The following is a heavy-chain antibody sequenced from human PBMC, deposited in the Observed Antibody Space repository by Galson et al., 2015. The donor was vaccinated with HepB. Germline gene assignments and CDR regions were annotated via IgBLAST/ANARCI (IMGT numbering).Heavy chain of an antibody. V-gene: IGHV1-2*06. J-gene: IGHJ4*02. CDR3: ARELIVARGGHDY. D-gene: IGHD3-10*01. Sequence: SVTVSCKASGSTFTGYSMHWVRQAPGQGLEWMGRINPYSGATNYAQKFQGRVTMTWDTSISTAYMDLSRLRSDDAAVYYCARELIVARGGHDYWGQGTLVTVSS. CDR1: GSTFTGYS. CDR2: INPYSGAT.